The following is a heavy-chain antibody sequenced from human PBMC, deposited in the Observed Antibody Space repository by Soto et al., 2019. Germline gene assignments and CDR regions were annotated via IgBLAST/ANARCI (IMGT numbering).Heavy chain of an antibody. J-gene: IGHJ4*02. CDR2: ITASNCHT. D-gene: IGHD3-10*01. CDR1: GHTFTRYV. Sequence: ASVKVSCKASGHTFTRYVIHWVRQAPGQRPEWMGWITASNCHTKYSQKFPDRVTITRDTSASKAYMELRSMRSEDTAVYHCATDPVSFSGINASHFDSWGRGTLVTVSS. CDR3: ATDPVSFSGINASHFDS. V-gene: IGHV1-3*01.